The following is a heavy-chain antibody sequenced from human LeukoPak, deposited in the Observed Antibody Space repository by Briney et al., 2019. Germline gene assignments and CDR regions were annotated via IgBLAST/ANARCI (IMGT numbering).Heavy chain of an antibody. CDR2: ISYSGST. CDR1: SXSISSYY. J-gene: IGHJ4*02. CDR3: ARVLADWAFDY. D-gene: IGHD3-3*02. Sequence: PSETLSLTCTVSSXSISSYYGSWIRQPPGKGLEWIGYISYSGSTNYNPSLKSRVTISTDRSKNQLSLKLSSVTSADTAVYYCARVLADWAFDYWGRGTLVTVSS. V-gene: IGHV4-59*01.